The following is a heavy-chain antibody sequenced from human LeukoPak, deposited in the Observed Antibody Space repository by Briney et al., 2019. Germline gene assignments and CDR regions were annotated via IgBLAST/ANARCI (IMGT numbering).Heavy chain of an antibody. D-gene: IGHD1-14*01. CDR2: INHSGST. CDR3: ARSNHRYYYGMDV. CDR1: GGSFSGYY. V-gene: IGHV4-34*01. J-gene: IGHJ6*02. Sequence: SETLSLTCAVYGGSFSGYYWSWIRQPPGKGLEWIGEINHSGSTNYNPSLKSRVTISVDTPKNQFSLKLSSVTAADTAVYYCARSNHRYYYGMDVWGQGTTVTVSS.